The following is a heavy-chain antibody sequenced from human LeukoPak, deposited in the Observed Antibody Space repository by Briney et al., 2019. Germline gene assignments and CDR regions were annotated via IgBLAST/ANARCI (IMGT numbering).Heavy chain of an antibody. CDR3: AGGSGYYSSYYYYGMDV. Sequence: ASVKVSCKVSGYTLTELSMHWVRQAPGKGLEWMGGFDPEDGETIYAQKFQGRVTITADKSTSTAYMELSSLRSEDTAVYYCAGGSGYYSSYYYYGMDVWGQGTTVTVSS. CDR2: FDPEDGET. D-gene: IGHD3-3*01. V-gene: IGHV1-24*01. CDR1: GYTLTELS. J-gene: IGHJ6*02.